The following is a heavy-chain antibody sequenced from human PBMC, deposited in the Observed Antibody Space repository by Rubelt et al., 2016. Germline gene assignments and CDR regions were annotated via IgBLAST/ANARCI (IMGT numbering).Heavy chain of an antibody. V-gene: IGHV1-24*01. CDR1: GYTLTELS. CDR2: FDPEDGET. J-gene: IGHJ4*02. CDR3: ATKVGAFDY. Sequence: QVQLVQSGAEVKKPGASVKVSCKVSGYTLTELSMHWVRQAPGKGLEWMGGFDPEDGETIYAQKFHGRVTMTEATDTDTDYMELSSLRAEDTAVYDWATKVGAFDYWGQGTLVTVSS. D-gene: IGHD1-26*01.